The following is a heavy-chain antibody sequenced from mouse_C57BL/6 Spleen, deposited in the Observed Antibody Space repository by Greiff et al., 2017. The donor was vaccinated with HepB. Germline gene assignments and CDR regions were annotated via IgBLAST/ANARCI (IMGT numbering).Heavy chain of an antibody. CDR1: GYSITSGYY. CDR2: ISYDGSN. CDR3: ARDDGYYSAMDY. V-gene: IGHV3-6*01. Sequence: EVKLVESGPGLVKPSQSLSLTCSVTGYSITSGYYWNWIRQFPGNKLEWMGYISYDGSNNYNPSLKNRISITRDTSKNQFFLKLNSVTTEDTATYYCARDDGYYSAMDYWGQGTSVTVSS. J-gene: IGHJ4*01. D-gene: IGHD2-3*01.